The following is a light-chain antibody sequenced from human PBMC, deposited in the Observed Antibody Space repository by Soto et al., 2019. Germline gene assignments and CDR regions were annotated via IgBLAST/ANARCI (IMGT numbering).Light chain of an antibody. CDR1: QAINNY. CDR2: AAS. CDR3: QKYNSAPFT. Sequence: DIQMTQSPSSLSASVGDRVTITCRASQAINNYLAWYQQKPGQLPRLLIQAASTLQSGVPSRFSGTKSGTEFTPTTSSLQPEDVATYYCQKYNSAPFTFAPGTKVAIK. J-gene: IGKJ3*01. V-gene: IGKV1-27*01.